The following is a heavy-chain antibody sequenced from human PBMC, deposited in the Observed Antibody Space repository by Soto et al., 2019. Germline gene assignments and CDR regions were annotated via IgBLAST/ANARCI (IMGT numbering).Heavy chain of an antibody. CDR1: GFTFSSYS. V-gene: IGHV3-21*01. Sequence: ESGGGLVKPGGSLRLSCAASGFTFSSYSMNWVRQAPGKGLEWVSSISSSSSYIYYADSVKGRFTISRDNAKNSLYLQMKSLRAEDTAVYYCARDAVRGVISAFDIWGQGTMVTVSS. D-gene: IGHD3-10*01. J-gene: IGHJ3*02. CDR3: ARDAVRGVISAFDI. CDR2: ISSSSSYI.